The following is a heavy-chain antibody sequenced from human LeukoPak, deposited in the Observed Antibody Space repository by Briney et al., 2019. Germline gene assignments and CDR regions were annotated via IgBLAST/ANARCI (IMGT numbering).Heavy chain of an antibody. V-gene: IGHV1-69*05. D-gene: IGHD3-22*01. CDR1: GGTFSSYA. CDR3: ASRNAYYYDSSGYWLLDY. J-gene: IGHJ4*02. Sequence: SVKVSCKASGGTFSSYAISWVRQAPGQGLEWTGGIIPIFGTANYAQKFQGRVTITTDESTSTAYMELSSLRSEDTAVYYCASRNAYYYDSSGYWLLDYWGQGTLVTVSS. CDR2: IIPIFGTA.